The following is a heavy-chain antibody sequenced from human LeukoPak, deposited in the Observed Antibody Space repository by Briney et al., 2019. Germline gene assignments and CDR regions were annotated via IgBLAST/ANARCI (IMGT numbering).Heavy chain of an antibody. V-gene: IGHV4-39*07. CDR2: IYYGGST. J-gene: IGHJ4*02. CDR3: ARDSRNFDY. CDR1: GISISSSSYY. D-gene: IGHD2-2*01. Sequence: SETLSLTCTVSGISISSSSYYWGWIRQPPGKGLEWIGSIYYGGSTYYNPSLKSRVTISVDTSKNQFSLKVSSVTAADTAVYYCARDSRNFDYWGQGTLVTVSS.